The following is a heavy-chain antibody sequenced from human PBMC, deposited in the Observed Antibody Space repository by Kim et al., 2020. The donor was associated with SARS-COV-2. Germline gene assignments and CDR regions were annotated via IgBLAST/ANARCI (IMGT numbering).Heavy chain of an antibody. D-gene: IGHD3-22*01. CDR1: GYTFSAYL. CDR3: VRGIDDSGYRD. Sequence: ASVKVSCTASGYTFSAYLIHWVRQAPGQRLEWMGRINADNGNTKYSQKFQGRVTITRDTSASIAYMELSSLRSEDTAVYYCVRGIDDSGYRDWGQGTLVTVSS. J-gene: IGHJ4*02. V-gene: IGHV1-3*01. CDR2: INADNGNT.